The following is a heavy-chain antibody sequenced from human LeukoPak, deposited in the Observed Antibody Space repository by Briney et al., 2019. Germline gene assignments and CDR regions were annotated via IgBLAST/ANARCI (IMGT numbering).Heavy chain of an antibody. Sequence: GGSLRLSCAASGFTFSDYYMSWIRQAPGKGLEWVSYISSSGSTIYYADSVKGRFTISRDNAKNSLYLQMNSLRAEDTAVYYCAKRGYIISSSGWYGFDYWGQGTLVTVSS. D-gene: IGHD6-19*01. J-gene: IGHJ4*02. CDR1: GFTFSDYY. CDR3: AKRGYIISSSGWYGFDY. CDR2: ISSSGSTI. V-gene: IGHV3-11*01.